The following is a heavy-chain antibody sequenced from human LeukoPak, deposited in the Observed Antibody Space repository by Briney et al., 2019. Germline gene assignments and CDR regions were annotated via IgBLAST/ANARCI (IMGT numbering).Heavy chain of an antibody. J-gene: IGHJ4*02. V-gene: IGHV3-23*01. CDR3: AKDYYGSGSPYYFDY. Sequence: GGSLRLYCAASGFTFSSYAMSWVRQAPGKGLEWVSAISGSGGSTYYADSVKGRFTISRDNSKNTLYLQMNSLRAEDTAVYYCAKDYYGSGSPYYFDYWGQGTLVTVSS. CDR2: ISGSGGST. CDR1: GFTFSSYA. D-gene: IGHD3-10*01.